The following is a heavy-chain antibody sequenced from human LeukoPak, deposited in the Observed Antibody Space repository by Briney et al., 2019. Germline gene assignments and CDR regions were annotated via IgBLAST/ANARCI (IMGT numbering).Heavy chain of an antibody. D-gene: IGHD3-10*01. CDR2: INHSGTI. V-gene: IGHV4-34*01. CDR3: ARAYSMVRGVDY. Sequence: SETQSLTCAVFGGSFSGYYWSWIRQPPGKGLEWIGEINHSGTINYNPPLKSRVTISVDSSKNQFSLRLTSVTAADTAMYFCARAYSMVRGVDYWGQGTLVTVSS. J-gene: IGHJ4*02. CDR1: GGSFSGYY.